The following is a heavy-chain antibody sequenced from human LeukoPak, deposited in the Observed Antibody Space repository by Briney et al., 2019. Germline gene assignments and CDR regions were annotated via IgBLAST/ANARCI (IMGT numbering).Heavy chain of an antibody. V-gene: IGHV3-11*04. CDR3: ARDLYGYYSPEADHYYMDV. D-gene: IGHD3-3*01. CDR2: ISSSGSTL. CDR1: GFTFSYYA. Sequence: GGSLRLSCAASGFTFSYYAMSWVRQAPGKGLEWVSYISSSGSTLYDADAVKGRFTITRDNAKTSLYLQMNSLRAEDTAVYYCARDLYGYYSPEADHYYMDVWGKGTTVTVSS. J-gene: IGHJ6*03.